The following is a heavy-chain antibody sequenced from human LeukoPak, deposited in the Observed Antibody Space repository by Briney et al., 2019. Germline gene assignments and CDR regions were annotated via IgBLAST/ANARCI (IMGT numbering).Heavy chain of an antibody. V-gene: IGHV1-2*06. CDR1: GYTFTGYH. J-gene: IGHJ4*02. D-gene: IGHD6-13*01. Sequence: ASVKVSCKASGYTFTGYHIHWVRQAPGQGLEWMGRINAYSGDTNFAQKFQGRVTMPRHTSITTAYMDLSSLTPDDTAVYFCARDQGSLTRSWYTGYWGQGTQVTVSS. CDR2: INAYSGDT. CDR3: ARDQGSLTRSWYTGY.